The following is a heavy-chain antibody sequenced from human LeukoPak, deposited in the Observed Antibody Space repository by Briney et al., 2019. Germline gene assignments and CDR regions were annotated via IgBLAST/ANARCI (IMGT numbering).Heavy chain of an antibody. D-gene: IGHD6-19*01. V-gene: IGHV5-51*01. CDR3: TRQAAVAVTPDY. Sequence: GESLKISCKGSGYSLTSYWIGWVRQMPGKGLEWMGIIYPGDSDTRYSPSFQGQVTFSADKSISTAYLQWSSLKASDTAMYYCTRQAAVAVTPDYWGQGTLVTVSS. J-gene: IGHJ4*02. CDR2: IYPGDSDT. CDR1: GYSLTSYW.